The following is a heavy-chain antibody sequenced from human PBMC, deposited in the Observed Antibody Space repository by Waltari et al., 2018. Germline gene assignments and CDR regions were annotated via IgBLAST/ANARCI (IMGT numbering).Heavy chain of an antibody. CDR2: IHPNSGAT. J-gene: IGHJ4*02. V-gene: IGHV1-2*02. CDR3: ARAWFNSGFDY. Sequence: QVQLVQSGAEVKRPGASVQVSCQASGYTFTANYVHWVRQAPGQGLEWMGWIHPNSGATDYAQQFQGRVTMTLDTSISTLYMELSRLGSDDTAVYYCARAWFNSGFDYWGQGSLVTVSS. D-gene: IGHD3-10*01. CDR1: GYTFTANY.